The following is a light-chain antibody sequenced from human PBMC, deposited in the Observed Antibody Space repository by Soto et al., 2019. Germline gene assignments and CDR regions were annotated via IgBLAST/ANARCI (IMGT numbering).Light chain of an antibody. V-gene: IGLV2-14*01. Sequence: QSVLAQPASVSGSPGQSITISCTGTSSDVGGHNFVSWFRQYPGQAPQLLISEVSNRPSGVSHRFSGSKSGNTASLTISGLRPDDEADYFCSSYTVTSTPYVFGTGTKVTAL. CDR3: SSYTVTSTPYV. J-gene: IGLJ1*01. CDR1: SSDVGGHNF. CDR2: EVS.